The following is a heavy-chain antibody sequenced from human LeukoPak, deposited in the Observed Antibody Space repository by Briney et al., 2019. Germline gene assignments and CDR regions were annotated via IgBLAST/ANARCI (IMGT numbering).Heavy chain of an antibody. D-gene: IGHD2-2*01. CDR2: ISGSGGST. Sequence: GGSLRLSCAASGFTFSSYAMSWVRQAPGKGLEWASAISGSGGSTYYADSVKGRFTISRDNSKNTLYLQMNSLRAEDTAVYYCAKGRVHPSIVVVPAAKYYFDYWGQGTLVTVSS. V-gene: IGHV3-23*01. CDR1: GFTFSSYA. CDR3: AKGRVHPSIVVVPAAKYYFDY. J-gene: IGHJ4*02.